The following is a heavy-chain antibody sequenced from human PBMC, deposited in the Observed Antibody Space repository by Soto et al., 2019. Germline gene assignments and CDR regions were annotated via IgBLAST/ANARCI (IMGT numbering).Heavy chain of an antibody. V-gene: IGHV3-23*01. CDR2: ISGSGGST. J-gene: IGHJ5*02. CDR1: GFTFSSYA. Sequence: GGSLRLSCAASGFTFSSYAMSWVRQAPGKGLEWVSAISGSGGSTYYADSVKGRFTISRDNSKNTLYLQMNGLRAEDTAVYYCALQQAVAGTTNWFDPWGQGTLVTVSS. D-gene: IGHD6-19*01. CDR3: ALQQAVAGTTNWFDP.